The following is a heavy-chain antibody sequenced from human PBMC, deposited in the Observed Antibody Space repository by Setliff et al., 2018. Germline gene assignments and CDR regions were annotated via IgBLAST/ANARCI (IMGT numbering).Heavy chain of an antibody. Sequence: GASVKVSCKASGYTFRNYAFAWVRQAPGQGLEWVGWISVYNGDTNYAQKFQGRVTLTTXXXTXXXXXXXXXXXXXXXXXYXXXXXPSVELVTIRTNSWFTYWGQGTLVTVSS. D-gene: IGHD5-18*01. CDR2: ISVYNGDT. J-gene: IGHJ4*02. CDR3: XXXPSVELVTIRTNSWFTY. CDR1: GYTFRNYA. V-gene: IGHV1-18*01.